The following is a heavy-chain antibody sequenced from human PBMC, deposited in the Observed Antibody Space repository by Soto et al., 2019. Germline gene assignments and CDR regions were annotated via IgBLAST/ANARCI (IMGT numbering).Heavy chain of an antibody. J-gene: IGHJ6*02. D-gene: IGHD6-19*01. V-gene: IGHV4-4*07. CDR3: ARDREAGYNFYYGMDV. CDR2: IYTSASI. CDR1: GADINTYS. Sequence: SETLSLTCSVPGADINTYSWTWIRQPAGKGLEWIGRIYTSASINYNPSLKGRVTLSVDTSTNQVSLRLASVTAADTAIYYCARDREAGYNFYYGMDVWGQGTTVTV.